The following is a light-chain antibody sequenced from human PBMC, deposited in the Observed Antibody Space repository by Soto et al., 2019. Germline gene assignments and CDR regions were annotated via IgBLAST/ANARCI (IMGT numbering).Light chain of an antibody. Sequence: EIVMTQSPVTLSLSPGDIATLSCRASQSVANKLAWLQQRPGQAPRLLVYGASATATGIPARFSGSGSGTEFTLTISSLQAEDFAVYYSQQYNDWPRTFGQGTKVEIK. CDR3: QQYNDWPRT. CDR1: QSVANK. J-gene: IGKJ1*01. CDR2: GAS. V-gene: IGKV3-15*01.